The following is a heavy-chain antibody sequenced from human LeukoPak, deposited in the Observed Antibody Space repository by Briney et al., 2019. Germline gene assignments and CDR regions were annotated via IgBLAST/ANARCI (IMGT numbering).Heavy chain of an antibody. Sequence: ASVRVSCKASGGTLSSYAISWVRQAPGQGLEWRGGLIPIFGTANYAQKFQGRVTITADESTSTAYMELSSLRSEDTAVYYCARAAYCGGDCYTFDYWGQGTLVTVSS. CDR2: LIPIFGTA. CDR1: GGTLSSYA. CDR3: ARAAYCGGDCYTFDY. J-gene: IGHJ4*02. V-gene: IGHV1-69*13. D-gene: IGHD2-21*01.